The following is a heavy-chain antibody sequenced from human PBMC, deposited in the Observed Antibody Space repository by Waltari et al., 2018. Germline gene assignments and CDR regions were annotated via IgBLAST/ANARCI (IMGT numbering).Heavy chain of an antibody. V-gene: IGHV4-59*01. D-gene: IGHD2-15*01. Sequence: QVQLQESGPGLVKPSETLSLTCTVSGGSISSYYWSWIRQPPGKGLEWIGYIYYSGSTNYNPSLTSLVTISVVTSKTPFTLMLSSVTAADTAVYYGARGMNCSGGSCYSNYWFDPWGQGTLVTVSS. CDR3: ARGMNCSGGSCYSNYWFDP. CDR1: GGSISSYY. CDR2: IYYSGST. J-gene: IGHJ5*02.